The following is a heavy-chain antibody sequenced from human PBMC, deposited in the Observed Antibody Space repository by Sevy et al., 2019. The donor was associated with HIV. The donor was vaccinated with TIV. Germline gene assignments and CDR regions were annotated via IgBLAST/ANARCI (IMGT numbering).Heavy chain of an antibody. Sequence: LSLTCAASGFTFSDYYMSWIRQAPGKGLEWVSYISSSGSTIYYADSVKGRFTISRDNAKNSLYLQMNSLRAEDTAMYYCASATMIVVRGAFDIWGQGTMVTVSS. J-gene: IGHJ3*02. CDR1: GFTFSDYY. D-gene: IGHD3-22*01. V-gene: IGHV3-11*04. CDR2: ISSSGSTI. CDR3: ASATMIVVRGAFDI.